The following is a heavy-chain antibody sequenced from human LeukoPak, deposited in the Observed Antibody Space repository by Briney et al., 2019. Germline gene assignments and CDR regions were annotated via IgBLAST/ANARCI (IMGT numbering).Heavy chain of an antibody. CDR3: AREGGGSGLWYYDL. Sequence: PGGSLRLSCAASGFTFSSYSMHWFRQAPGKGPEFVSVIGGGGVTTFYADSVKDRFTISRDNSKNTLYLEMGSLRAEEMAVYYCAREGGGSGLWYYDLWGRGTLVTVSP. CDR1: GFTFSSYS. J-gene: IGHJ2*01. CDR2: IGGGGVTT. D-gene: IGHD1-26*01. V-gene: IGHV3-64*02.